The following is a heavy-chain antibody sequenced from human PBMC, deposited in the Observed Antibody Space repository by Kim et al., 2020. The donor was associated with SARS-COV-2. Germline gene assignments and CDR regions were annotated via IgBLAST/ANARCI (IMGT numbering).Heavy chain of an antibody. V-gene: IGHV3-23*01. CDR2: ITSTGT. CDR3: VKGAYTFDY. D-gene: IGHD3-16*01. J-gene: IGHJ4*02. CDR1: GFTFDSQA. Sequence: GGSLRLSCATSGFTFDSQAMSWVRQAPGEGLEWVSSITSTGTYYADSVKGRFTVSRDNSKNTVDVQMNSPRAEDTAVYYCVKGAYTFDYWGQGTLVTVSS.